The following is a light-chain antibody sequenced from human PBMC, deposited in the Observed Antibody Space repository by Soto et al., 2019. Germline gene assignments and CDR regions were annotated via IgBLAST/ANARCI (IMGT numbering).Light chain of an antibody. CDR2: GAT. J-gene: IGKJ5*01. CDR1: ESVSDY. CDR3: QQYGTSPAIT. V-gene: IGKV3-20*01. Sequence: EIVLTQSPGALSLSPGERATLSCWASESVSDYLAWYQQKPGLAPRLLIHGATKRTSGTPDRFSGTGSGTAFTLAISRLEPEDFAVYYCQQYGTSPAITFGQGTRLEIK.